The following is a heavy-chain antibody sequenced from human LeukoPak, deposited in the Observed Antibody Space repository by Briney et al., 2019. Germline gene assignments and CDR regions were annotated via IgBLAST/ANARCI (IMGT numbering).Heavy chain of an antibody. CDR1: GGYTGSHY. CDR3: ARDFYASGFYFWFDP. V-gene: IGHV4-4*07. J-gene: IGHJ5*02. D-gene: IGHD2/OR15-2a*01. Sequence: SETLSLTCTVSGGYTGSHYWSWIRQPAGKGLEWIGRISPCGTIHYNPSLGSRVTMSVDTSKNYFSLRLSSVIAADTAVYYCARDFYASGFYFWFDPWGQGILVTVSS. CDR2: ISPCGTI.